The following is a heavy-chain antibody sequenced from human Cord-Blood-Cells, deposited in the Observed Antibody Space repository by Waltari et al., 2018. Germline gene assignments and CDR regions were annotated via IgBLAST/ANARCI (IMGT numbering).Heavy chain of an antibody. CDR1: GFTFSSFS. V-gene: IGHV3-21*01. J-gene: IGHJ4*02. CDR3: ATPRE. CDR2: ISSSSSYI. Sequence: EVQLVESGGGLVKPGGSLRLSCAAFGFTFSSFSMNWVRQAPVEGLEWVSSISSSSSYIYYADSVKGRFTISRDNAKNSLYLQMNSLRAEDTAVYYCATPREWGQGTLVTVSS.